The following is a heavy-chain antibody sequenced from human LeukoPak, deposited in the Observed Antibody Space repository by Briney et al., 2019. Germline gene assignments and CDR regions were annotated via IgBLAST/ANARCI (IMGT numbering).Heavy chain of an antibody. D-gene: IGHD3-3*01. CDR2: IYTSGST. CDR3: ARVRNDFWSASKPSIFDY. Sequence: NPSETLSLTCTVSGGSISSYYWSWIRQPAGKGLEWIGRIYTSGSTNYNPSLKSRVTMSVDRSKNQFSLKLSSVTAADTAVYYCARVRNDFWSASKPSIFDYWGQGTLVTVSS. CDR1: GGSISSYY. V-gene: IGHV4-4*07. J-gene: IGHJ4*02.